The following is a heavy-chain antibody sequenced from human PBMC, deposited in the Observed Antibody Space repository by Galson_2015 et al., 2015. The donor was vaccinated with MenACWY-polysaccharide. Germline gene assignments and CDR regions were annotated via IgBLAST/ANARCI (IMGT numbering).Heavy chain of an antibody. CDR2: VTGDGRYT. CDR3: ARELSYGASDY. J-gene: IGHJ4*02. V-gene: IGHV3-74*03. D-gene: IGHD4-17*01. Sequence: GSLRLSCAASGFPFSNYWMPWVSPASEKGLVWGSSVTGDGRYTQYSDSVKGRFTIFRDNAKNTLYLQMNSLRAEDTALYYCARELSYGASDYWGQGTLVTVSS. CDR1: GFPFSNYW.